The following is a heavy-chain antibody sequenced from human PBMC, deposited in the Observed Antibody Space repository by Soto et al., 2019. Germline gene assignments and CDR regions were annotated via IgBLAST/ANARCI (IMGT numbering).Heavy chain of an antibody. D-gene: IGHD2-21*01. Sequence: EVQVVESGGGLVQPGGSLRLSWAASGFIFSHNSMNWVRQAPGKGLEWISYINSGSTTIAYADSVKGRFTISRDNAKNSVYLQMNSLRDEDTAVYYCARDYSWVFDYWGQGTLITVSS. J-gene: IGHJ4*02. CDR3: ARDYSWVFDY. V-gene: IGHV3-48*02. CDR1: GFIFSHNS. CDR2: INSGSTTI.